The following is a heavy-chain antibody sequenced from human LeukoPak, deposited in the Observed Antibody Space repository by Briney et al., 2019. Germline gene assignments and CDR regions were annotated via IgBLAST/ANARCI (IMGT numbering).Heavy chain of an antibody. Sequence: SETLSLTCTVSGGSISSSSYYWGWIRQPPGKGLEWIGSISHSGSTYYNPSLKSRVTISIDTSKNQFSLKLSSVTAADTAVYYCAREVNLAQTFNWFDPWGQGTLVTVSS. CDR3: AREVNLAQTFNWFDP. V-gene: IGHV4-39*07. CDR2: ISHSGST. J-gene: IGHJ5*02. D-gene: IGHD2/OR15-2a*01. CDR1: GGSISSSSYY.